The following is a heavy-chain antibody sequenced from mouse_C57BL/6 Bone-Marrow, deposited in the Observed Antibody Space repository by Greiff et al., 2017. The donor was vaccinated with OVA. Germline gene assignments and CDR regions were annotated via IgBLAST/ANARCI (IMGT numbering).Heavy chain of an antibody. V-gene: IGHV1-59*01. CDR3: ARKRVLDY. CDR1: GYTFTSYW. Sequence: VQLQQPGAELVRPGTSVKLSCKASGYTFTSYWMHWVKQRPGQGLEWIGVIDPSDSYTNYNQKFKGKATLTVDTSSSTAYMQLSSLTSEDSAVYYCARKRVLDYWGQGTTLTVSS. J-gene: IGHJ2*01. CDR2: IDPSDSYT.